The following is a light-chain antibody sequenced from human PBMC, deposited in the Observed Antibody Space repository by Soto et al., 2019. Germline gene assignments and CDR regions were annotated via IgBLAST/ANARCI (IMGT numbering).Light chain of an antibody. J-gene: IGLJ2*01. CDR3: SSYTSSSTLE. CDR1: SSDVGGYNY. V-gene: IGLV2-14*01. CDR2: VVS. Sequence: QSALTQPASVSGSPGQSITISCTGTSSDVGGYNYVSWYQQHPGKAPKLMIYVVSNRPSGVSNRFSGSKSGNTASLTISGLQAEDEADYYCSSYTSSSTLEFGGGTKLTVL.